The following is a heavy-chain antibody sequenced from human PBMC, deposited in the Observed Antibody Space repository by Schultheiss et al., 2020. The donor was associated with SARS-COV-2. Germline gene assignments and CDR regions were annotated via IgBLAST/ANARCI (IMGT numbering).Heavy chain of an antibody. D-gene: IGHD3/OR15-3a*01. CDR1: GFTFSSYG. CDR2: IWYDGSNK. V-gene: IGHV3-33*01. CDR3: ASEGFWTGDEVR. Sequence: GESLKISCAASGFTFSSYGMHWVRQAPGKGLEWVAVIWYDGSNKYYADSVKGRFTISRDNSKNTLYLQMNSLRAEDTAVYYCASEGFWTGDEVRWGQGTLVTVSS. J-gene: IGHJ4*02.